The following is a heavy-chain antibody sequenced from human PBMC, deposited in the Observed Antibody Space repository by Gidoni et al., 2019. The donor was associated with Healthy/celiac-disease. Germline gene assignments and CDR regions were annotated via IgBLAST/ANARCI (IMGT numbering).Heavy chain of an antibody. Sequence: QVQLQQWGAGLLKPSETLSLTCAAYGGSFSVSYWSWIRQPPGKGLQWIGEINHSRSTNYNPSLQRRVPISVDTSKNQFSLKLSSVTAADTAVYYCARLSPYSSGWYGYNWFDPWGQGTLVTVSS. V-gene: IGHV4-34*01. D-gene: IGHD6-19*01. CDR2: INHSRST. CDR1: GGSFSVSY. CDR3: ARLSPYSSGWYGYNWFDP. J-gene: IGHJ5*02.